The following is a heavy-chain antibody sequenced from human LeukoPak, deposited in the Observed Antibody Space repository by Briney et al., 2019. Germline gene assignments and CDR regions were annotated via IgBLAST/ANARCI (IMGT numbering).Heavy chain of an antibody. V-gene: IGHV1-8*03. Sequence: ASVKVSCKASGYTFTSYDINWVRQATGQGLEWMGWMNPNSGNTGYAQKFQGRVTITRNTSISTAYMELSSLRSEDTAVYYCARGSGSFRYYYYYYGMDVWGQGTTVTVSS. CDR3: ARGSGSFRYYYYYYGMDV. D-gene: IGHD1-26*01. CDR2: MNPNSGNT. J-gene: IGHJ6*02. CDR1: GYTFTSYD.